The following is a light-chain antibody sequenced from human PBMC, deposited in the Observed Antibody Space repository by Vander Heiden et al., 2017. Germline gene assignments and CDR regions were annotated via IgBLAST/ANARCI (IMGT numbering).Light chain of an antibody. J-gene: IGLJ3*02. V-gene: IGLV4-60*03. CDR3: ETWDSNTGV. Sequence: QPVLTHSSSASASLGSSVKLTCTLSSGHSSYIIAWHQQQPGKAPLYLMKLEGSGSYNKGSGVPDRFSCSSSGSDRYLTISNLQSEDEADYYWETWDSNTGVFGGGTKLTVL. CDR1: SGHSSYI. CDR2: LEGSGSY.